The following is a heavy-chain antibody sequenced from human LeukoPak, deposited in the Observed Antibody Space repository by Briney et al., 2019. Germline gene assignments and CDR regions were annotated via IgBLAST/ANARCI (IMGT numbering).Heavy chain of an antibody. V-gene: IGHV3-7*01. J-gene: IGHJ4*02. CDR1: GFTFRSYW. Sequence: GGSLRLSCAASGFTFRSYWMSWVRQAPGKGLEWVADIKQDGSEKYYVDSVKGRFTISTDNAKNSLYLQMNSLRAEDTAVYYCAREGKVGATGYFDYWGQGTLVTVSS. CDR3: AREGKVGATGYFDY. D-gene: IGHD1-26*01. CDR2: IKQDGSEK.